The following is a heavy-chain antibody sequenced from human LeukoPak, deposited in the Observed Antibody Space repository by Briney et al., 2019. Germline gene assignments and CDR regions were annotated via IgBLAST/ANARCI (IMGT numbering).Heavy chain of an antibody. Sequence: ASVKVSCKASGYTFTAFDIPWVRQAPGHGLEWMGWINPNSVGTNYAQKFQGRVTMTRDTSISTAYMGLSRLRSDDTAVYYCARVFPNSHYCSGGSCYSYYFDYWGQGTLVSVSS. V-gene: IGHV1-2*02. J-gene: IGHJ4*02. D-gene: IGHD2-15*01. CDR3: ARVFPNSHYCSGGSCYSYYFDY. CDR2: INPNSVGT. CDR1: GYTFTAFD.